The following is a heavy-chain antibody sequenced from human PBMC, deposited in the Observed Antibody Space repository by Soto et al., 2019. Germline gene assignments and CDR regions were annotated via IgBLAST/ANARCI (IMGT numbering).Heavy chain of an antibody. CDR3: AREGGDDSSGYYPYIL. V-gene: IGHV4-31*03. Sequence: QVQLQESGPGLVKPSQTLSLTCTVSGGSISSGGYYWSWIRQHPGKGLEWIGYIYYSGSTYYNPSLKSRVTISVDTSKNQFYLKLSSVTAADTAVYYCAREGGDDSSGYYPYILWGQGTLVTVSS. D-gene: IGHD3-22*01. J-gene: IGHJ4*02. CDR1: GGSISSGGYY. CDR2: IYYSGST.